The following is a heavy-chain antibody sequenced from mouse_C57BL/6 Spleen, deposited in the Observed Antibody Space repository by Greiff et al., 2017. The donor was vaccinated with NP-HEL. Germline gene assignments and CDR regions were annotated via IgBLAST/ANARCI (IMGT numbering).Heavy chain of an antibody. Sequence: EVQLVESGGDLVKPGGSLKLSCAASGFTFSSYGMSWVRQTPDKRLEWVATISSGGSYTYYPDSVKGRFTISRDNAKNTLYLQMSSLKSEDTAMYYCARHDSNYDSPFAYWGQGTLVTVSA. CDR3: ARHDSNYDSPFAY. J-gene: IGHJ3*01. D-gene: IGHD2-5*01. V-gene: IGHV5-6*01. CDR1: GFTFSSYG. CDR2: ISSGGSYT.